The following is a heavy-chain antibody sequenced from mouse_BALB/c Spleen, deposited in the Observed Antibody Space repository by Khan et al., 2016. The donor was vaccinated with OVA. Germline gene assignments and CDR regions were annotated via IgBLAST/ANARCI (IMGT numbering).Heavy chain of an antibody. CDR1: GYSITSDYA. CDR2: ISYSGRT. Sequence: EVQLQESGPGLVKPSQSLSLTCTVTGYSITSDYAWNWIRQFPGNKLEWIGYISYSGRTSYNPSLKSRISITRDTSKNQFFLQLNSVTTEDTATYYCARSVTITTVVATDFDYWGQGTTLTVSS. V-gene: IGHV3-2*02. CDR3: ARSVTITTVVATDFDY. J-gene: IGHJ2*01. D-gene: IGHD1-1*01.